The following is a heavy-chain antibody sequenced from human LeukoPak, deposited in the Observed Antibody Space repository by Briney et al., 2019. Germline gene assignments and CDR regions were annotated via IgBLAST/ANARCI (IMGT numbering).Heavy chain of an antibody. D-gene: IGHD3-10*01. CDR3: ARDRGVPNFDY. V-gene: IGHV3-30*03. Sequence: GGSLRLSCAASGFTFSSYGMHWVRQAPGKGLEWVAVISYDGSNKYYADSVKGRFTISRDNSKNSLYLQMNSLRAEDTAVYYCARDRGVPNFDYWGQGTLVTVSS. CDR2: ISYDGSNK. CDR1: GFTFSSYG. J-gene: IGHJ4*02.